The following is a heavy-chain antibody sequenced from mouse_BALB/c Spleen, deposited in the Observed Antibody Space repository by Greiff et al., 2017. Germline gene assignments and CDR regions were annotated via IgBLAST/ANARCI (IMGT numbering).Heavy chain of an antibody. D-gene: IGHD4-1*01. J-gene: IGHJ3*01. V-gene: IGHV5-17*02. Sequence: EVQGVESGGGLVQPGGSRKLSCAASGFTFSSFGMHWVRQAPEKGLEWVAYISSGSSTIYYADTVKGRFTISRDNPKNTLFLQMTSLRSEDTAMYYCARSGNWDSWFAYWGQGTLVTVSA. CDR1: GFTFSSFG. CDR2: ISSGSSTI. CDR3: ARSGNWDSWFAY.